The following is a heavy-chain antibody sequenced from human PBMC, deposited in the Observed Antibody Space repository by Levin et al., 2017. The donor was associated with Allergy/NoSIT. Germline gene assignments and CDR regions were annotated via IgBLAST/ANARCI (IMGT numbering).Heavy chain of an antibody. J-gene: IGHJ4*02. V-gene: IGHV4-34*01. D-gene: IGHD2-21*02. CDR1: GGSFSGYY. Sequence: PSETLSLTCAVYGGSFSGYYWSWIRQPPGKGLEWIGEINHSGSTNYNPSLKSRVTISVDTSKNQFSLKLSSVTAADTAVYYCARGSGEKVTWYYFDYWGQGTLVTVSS. CDR2: INHSGST. CDR3: ARGSGEKVTWYYFDY.